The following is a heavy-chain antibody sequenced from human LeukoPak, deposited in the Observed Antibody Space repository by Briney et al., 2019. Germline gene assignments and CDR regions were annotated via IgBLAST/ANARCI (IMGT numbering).Heavy chain of an antibody. D-gene: IGHD5-12*01. CDR2: VKEDGSEK. V-gene: IGHV3-7*04. CDR1: GFTFSTYW. Sequence: GGSLRLSCAASGFTFSTYWMTWVRQAPGKGLEWVANVKEDGSEKYYVDSVKGRFTISRDNTKNSLYLQMDSLRAEDAAVYFCARVRLVTTQYDAFAMWGQGTMVTVSS. CDR3: ARVRLVTTQYDAFAM. J-gene: IGHJ3*02.